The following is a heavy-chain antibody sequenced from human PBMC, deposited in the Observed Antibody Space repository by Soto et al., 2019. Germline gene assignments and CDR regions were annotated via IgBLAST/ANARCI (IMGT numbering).Heavy chain of an antibody. V-gene: IGHV1-69*12. J-gene: IGHJ4*02. CDR1: GGTFSSYA. CDR2: IIPIFGTA. D-gene: IGHD6-13*01. CDR3: AREYLAAAGTQYFDY. Sequence: QVQLVQSGAEVKKPGSSVKVSCKASGGTFSSYAISWVRQAPGQGLEWMGGIIPIFGTANYAQKFQGRVTITADESTSKAYMERSSLRSEDTAVYYCAREYLAAAGTQYFDYWGQGTLVTVSS.